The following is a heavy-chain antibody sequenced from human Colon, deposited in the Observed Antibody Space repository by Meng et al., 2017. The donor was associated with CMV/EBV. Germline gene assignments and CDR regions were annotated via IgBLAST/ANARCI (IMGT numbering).Heavy chain of an antibody. D-gene: IGHD3-10*01. CDR2: ISSSSSYI. CDR3: ASWLGGSMSGFLDF. J-gene: IGHJ4*02. V-gene: IGHV3-21*01. CDR1: GFTFSSYN. Sequence: GESLKISCAASGFTFSSYNMNWVRQAPGKGLEWVSSISSSSSYIFYADSVKGRFTISRDNAKNSLYLQMKSLRVEDTAVYYCASWLGGSMSGFLDFWGQGTLVTVSS.